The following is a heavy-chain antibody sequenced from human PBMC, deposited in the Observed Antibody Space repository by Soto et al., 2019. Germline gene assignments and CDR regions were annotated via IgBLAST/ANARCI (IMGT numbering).Heavy chain of an antibody. V-gene: IGHV4-59*08. D-gene: IGHD3-10*01. J-gene: IGHJ6*02. Sequence: QVQLQESGPGLVKPSETLSLTCTVSGGSISSYYWSWIRQPPGKGLEWIGYSYYSGSTNYTPSLKSRVTIAVDASKNQFSLKLSSVTAADTAVYYCARQEQHEEFGYYYDGMDVWGQGTTVTVSS. CDR2: SYYSGST. CDR1: GGSISSYY. CDR3: ARQEQHEEFGYYYDGMDV.